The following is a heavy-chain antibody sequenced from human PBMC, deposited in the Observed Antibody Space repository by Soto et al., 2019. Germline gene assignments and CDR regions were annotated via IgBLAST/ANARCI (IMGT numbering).Heavy chain of an antibody. V-gene: IGHV3-9*01. CDR2: ITWNSGII. J-gene: IGHJ2*01. Sequence: EVQLVESGGGLVQPGRSLRLSCAASGFTFDDYAMHWVRQPPGKGLEWVSGITWNSGIIGYADSVKGRFTISRDNAKNSLYLQMNSLRPEDTALYYCAKDLGYSTSYYGYVDLWGRGTLVTVSP. CDR1: GFTFDDYA. D-gene: IGHD6-13*01. CDR3: AKDLGYSTSYYGYVDL.